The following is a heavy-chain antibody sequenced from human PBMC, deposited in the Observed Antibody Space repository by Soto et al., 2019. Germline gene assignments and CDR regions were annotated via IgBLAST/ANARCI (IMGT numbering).Heavy chain of an antibody. CDR2: ISSSSSYT. D-gene: IGHD3-10*01. V-gene: IGHV3-11*06. CDR3: ASPLMTARLWFGEFGF. CDR1: GFTFSDYY. Sequence: QVQLVESGGGLVKPGGSLRLSCAASGFTFSDYYMSWIRQAPGKGLEWVSYISSSSSYTNYADSVKGRFTISRDNAKNSLYLQMNSLRAEDTAVYYCASPLMTARLWFGEFGFWGQGTTVTVSS. J-gene: IGHJ6*02.